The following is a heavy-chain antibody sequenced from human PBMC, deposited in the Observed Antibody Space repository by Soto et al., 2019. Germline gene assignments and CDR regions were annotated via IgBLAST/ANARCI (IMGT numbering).Heavy chain of an antibody. CDR1: GLPFSNYA. V-gene: IGHV3-23*01. Sequence: VGSLRLSCAASGLPFSNYAMTWVRQAPGKGLEWVSIISASGYSAYYGGAVKGRFTTSRDNSRSTLYLQMNGLRAEDTAVYYCAKGDLLWDPFDLWGQGTLVTVSS. CDR2: ISASGYSA. CDR3: AKGDLLWDPFDL. J-gene: IGHJ4*02. D-gene: IGHD3-16*01.